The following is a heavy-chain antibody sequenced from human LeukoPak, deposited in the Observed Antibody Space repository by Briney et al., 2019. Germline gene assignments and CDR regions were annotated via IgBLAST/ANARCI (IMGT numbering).Heavy chain of an antibody. CDR3: AKVLPYGSGSYYPAKDAFDI. CDR2: ISGSGGST. V-gene: IGHV3-23*01. D-gene: IGHD3-10*01. J-gene: IGHJ3*02. Sequence: GGSLRLSCAASGFTFSSYAMSWVRQAPGKGLEWVSAISGSGGSTYYADSVKGRFTISRDNSKNTLYLQMNSLRAEDTAVYYCAKVLPYGSGSYYPAKDAFDIWGQGTMVTVSS. CDR1: GFTFSSYA.